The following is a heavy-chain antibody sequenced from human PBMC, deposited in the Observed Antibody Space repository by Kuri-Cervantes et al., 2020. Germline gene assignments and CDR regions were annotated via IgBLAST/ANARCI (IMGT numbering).Heavy chain of an antibody. J-gene: IGHJ4*02. V-gene: IGHV3-23*01. D-gene: IGHD2-21*01. CDR2: ISGGGTT. CDR1: GFTFSSYA. Sequence: GESLKISCAASGFTFSSYAMSWVRQAPGKGLELVSAISGGGTTYYADSVKGRFTISRDDSKNTLYLQMNSLRAEDTAVYYCAKDWGDYCGGDCYQFDYWGQGTMVTVSS. CDR3: AKDWGDYCGGDCYQFDY.